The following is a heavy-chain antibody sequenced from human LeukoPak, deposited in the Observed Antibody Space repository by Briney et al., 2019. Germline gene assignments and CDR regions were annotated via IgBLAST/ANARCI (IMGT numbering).Heavy chain of an antibody. CDR3: ARGISGTRNGFDI. CDR2: INPSDGFT. D-gene: IGHD1-20*01. J-gene: IGHJ3*02. V-gene: IGHV1-46*01. Sequence: ASVKVSCKASGYTFSSYYIHWVRQASGQGLEWMGIINPSDGFTSYAQKFQGRVTMTRATSTSTAYMELSNLRSEDTAVYFCARGISGTRNGFDIWGQGTMVIVSS. CDR1: GYTFSSYY.